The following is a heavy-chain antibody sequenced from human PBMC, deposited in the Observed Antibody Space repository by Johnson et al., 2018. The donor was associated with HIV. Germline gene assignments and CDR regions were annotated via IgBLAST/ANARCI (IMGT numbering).Heavy chain of an antibody. J-gene: IGHJ3*02. CDR1: GFTFSSYA. Sequence: VQLVESGGGVVRPGGSLRLSCASSGFTFSSYAMSWVRQAPGKGLEWVSAIGTAGDTYYPGSVKGRFTISRENAKNSLYLQMNSLRAEDTAVYFCAKDSTQHVEVERRDDAFDIWGQGTMVTVSS. D-gene: IGHD1-1*01. V-gene: IGHV3-13*01. CDR3: AKDSTQHVEVERRDDAFDI. CDR2: IGTAGDT.